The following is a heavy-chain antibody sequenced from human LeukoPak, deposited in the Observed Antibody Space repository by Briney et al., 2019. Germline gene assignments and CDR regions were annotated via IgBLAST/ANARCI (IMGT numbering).Heavy chain of an antibody. CDR1: GGSFSGYY. J-gene: IGHJ4*02. Sequence: SETLSLTCAVYGGSFSGYYWSWIRQPPGKGLEWIGEINHSGSTNYNPSLKSRVTISADTSKNQFSLKLSSVTAADTAVYYCARLGGYSYGYFHYWGQGTLVTVSS. V-gene: IGHV4-34*01. CDR3: ARLGGYSYGYFHY. CDR2: INHSGST. D-gene: IGHD5-18*01.